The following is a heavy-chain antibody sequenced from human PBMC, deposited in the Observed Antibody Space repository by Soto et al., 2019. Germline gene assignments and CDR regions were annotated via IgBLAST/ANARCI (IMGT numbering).Heavy chain of an antibody. D-gene: IGHD3-10*01. CDR2: IRVHNGNT. J-gene: IGHJ4*02. CDR3: VRDLDGSGSYYTGY. Sequence: SXKVSFKASGYNXINYGISLVRQAPGQGLEWIGWIRVHNGNTNYAQNLKGRVTMNTDTSTSKAYMELRRLRSDETAVYYCVRDLDGSGSYYTGYWGPGTLVTVS. CDR1: GYNXINYG. V-gene: IGHV1-18*01.